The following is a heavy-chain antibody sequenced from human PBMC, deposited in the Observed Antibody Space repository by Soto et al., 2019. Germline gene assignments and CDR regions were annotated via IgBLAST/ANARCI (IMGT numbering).Heavy chain of an antibody. J-gene: IGHJ4*02. CDR1: GFTFSRYT. CDR2: IGGGGGTM. Sequence: GGSLKLSCAASGFTFSRYTINWVRQAPGKGLEWLSYIGGGGGTMSYADSVKGRVTISRDNAKNSLYLQMDSLRAEDTAVYYCARDKSGTYSIDYWGQGTLVTVSS. CDR3: ARDKSGTYSIDY. D-gene: IGHD1-26*01. V-gene: IGHV3-48*04.